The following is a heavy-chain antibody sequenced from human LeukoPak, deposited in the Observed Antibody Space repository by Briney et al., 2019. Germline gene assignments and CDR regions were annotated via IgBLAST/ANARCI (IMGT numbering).Heavy chain of an antibody. D-gene: IGHD2-15*01. CDR3: AKVVAWVDY. CDR1: GFTFSSYG. Sequence: GGSLRLSCAASGFTFSSYGMSWVRQAPGKGLEWVSGISDSGSSTYYADSVKGRFTISRDNSKNTMYLQMNSLRAEDTAVYYCAKVVAWVDYWGQGTLVTVSS. CDR2: ISDSGSST. J-gene: IGHJ4*02. V-gene: IGHV3-23*01.